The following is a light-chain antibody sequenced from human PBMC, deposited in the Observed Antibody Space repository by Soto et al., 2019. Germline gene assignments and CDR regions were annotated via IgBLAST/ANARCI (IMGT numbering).Light chain of an antibody. J-gene: IGKJ2*01. V-gene: IGKV1-27*01. CDR2: SAS. CDR3: QKYNSAPYT. Sequence: DIQMTQSPSSLSASVGDRVTITCRASQGFGNSLAWFQQKAGSIPKLLIYSASTLQSGVPSRFSGSGSGTHFTLTISSPQPEDVATYYCQKYNSAPYTFGQGTKLEIK. CDR1: QGFGNS.